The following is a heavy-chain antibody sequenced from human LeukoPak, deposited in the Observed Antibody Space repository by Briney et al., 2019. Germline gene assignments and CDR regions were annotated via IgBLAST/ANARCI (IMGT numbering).Heavy chain of an antibody. CDR2: MNPNSGNT. J-gene: IGHJ4*02. Sequence: ASVKVSCKASGYTFTSYDINWVRQATGQGLEWMGWMNPNSGNTGYAQKFQGRVTMTRNTSISTAYMELSSQRSEDTAVYYCARISGMVRGEDFDYWGQGTLVTVSS. D-gene: IGHD3-10*01. V-gene: IGHV1-8*01. CDR3: ARISGMVRGEDFDY. CDR1: GYTFTSYD.